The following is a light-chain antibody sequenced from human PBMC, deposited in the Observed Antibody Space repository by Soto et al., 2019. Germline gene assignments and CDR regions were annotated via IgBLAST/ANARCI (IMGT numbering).Light chain of an antibody. V-gene: IGLV2-23*02. CDR3: CSYAGSYV. J-gene: IGLJ1*01. CDR1: SSDVGSYNL. Sequence: ALTQPASVSGSPGQSITISCTGASSDVGSYNLVSWYQQHPGKAPKLMIYEVSKRPSGVSNRFSGSKSDNTASLTISGLQAEDEADYYCCSYAGSYVFGTGTKVT. CDR2: EVS.